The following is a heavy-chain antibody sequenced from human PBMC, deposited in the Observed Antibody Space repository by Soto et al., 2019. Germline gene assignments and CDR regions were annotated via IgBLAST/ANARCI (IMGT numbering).Heavy chain of an antibody. CDR3: AKDYDSSGFDY. Sequence: GGSLRLSCAASGFTFSSYGMNWVRQAPGKGLEWVAVIWYDGSNKWYADSVKGRFTISRDNSKNTLYLQMNSLRVEDTAVYYCAKDYDSSGFDYWGQGTLVTVSS. CDR1: GFTFSSYG. V-gene: IGHV3-33*06. CDR2: IWYDGSNK. D-gene: IGHD3-22*01. J-gene: IGHJ4*02.